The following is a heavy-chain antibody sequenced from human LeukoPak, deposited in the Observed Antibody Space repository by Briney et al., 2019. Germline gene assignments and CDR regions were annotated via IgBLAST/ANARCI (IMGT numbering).Heavy chain of an antibody. Sequence: SETLSLTCAVYGGSFSGYYWSWIRQPPGKGLEWIGEINHSGSTNYNPSLKSRVTISVDTSKNQFSLKLSSVTAADTAVYYCARAYSSSWTVHYFDYWGQGTLVTVSS. CDR2: INHSGST. CDR1: GGSFSGYY. CDR3: ARAYSSSWTVHYFDY. D-gene: IGHD6-13*01. J-gene: IGHJ4*02. V-gene: IGHV4-34*01.